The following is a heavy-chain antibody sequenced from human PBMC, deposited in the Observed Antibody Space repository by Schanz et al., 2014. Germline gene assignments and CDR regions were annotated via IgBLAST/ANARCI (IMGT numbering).Heavy chain of an antibody. CDR3: AKDAENTAMITDYFDY. V-gene: IGHV3-23*01. J-gene: IGHJ4*02. CDR1: GFTFRGYA. Sequence: EVQLLESGGGLVQPGGSLRLSCAASGFTFRGYAMSWVRQAPGRGLEWVSIISGSGGNTYYADAVRGRFTISRDNSKTTVYRQKNSLRAEDTAVYYCAKDAENTAMITDYFDYWGQGTLVTVSS. CDR2: ISGSGGNT. D-gene: IGHD5-18*01.